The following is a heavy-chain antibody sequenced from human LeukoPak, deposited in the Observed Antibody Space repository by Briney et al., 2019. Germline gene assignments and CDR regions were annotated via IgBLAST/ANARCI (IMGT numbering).Heavy chain of an antibody. CDR1: GFTLSDYG. D-gene: IGHD3-10*01. Sequence: GGSLRLSCAVSGFTLSDYGIHWVRQAPGKGLEWVTIISSDGSIKYADSVKGRFTVSRDSSKNTVYLQMNSLRAEDTAVYYCARDILPSGSRAFDIWGQGAMVTVSS. CDR2: ISSDGSIK. V-gene: IGHV3-33*01. CDR3: ARDILPSGSRAFDI. J-gene: IGHJ3*02.